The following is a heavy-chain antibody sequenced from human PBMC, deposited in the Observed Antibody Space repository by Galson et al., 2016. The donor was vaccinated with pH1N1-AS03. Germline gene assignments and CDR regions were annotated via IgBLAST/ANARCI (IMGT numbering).Heavy chain of an antibody. D-gene: IGHD3-16*02. CDR1: GYTFTRYY. CDR3: ARRYYFDY. CDR2: IDPSGGPT. V-gene: IGHV1-46*01. Sequence: SVKVSCKASGYTFTRYYMHWVRQAPGQGLEWMGIIDPSGGPTTYALKFQGRITITTDTSTSTVYMELVSLRSEDTAVYYCARRYYFDYWGQGTLVTVSS. J-gene: IGHJ4*02.